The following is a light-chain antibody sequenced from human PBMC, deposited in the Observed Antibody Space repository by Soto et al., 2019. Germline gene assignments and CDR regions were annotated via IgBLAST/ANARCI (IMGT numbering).Light chain of an antibody. CDR2: DAS. V-gene: IGKV3D-15*01. Sequence: MVLPQSPGRLSLSPGERATLSCRASQSVSSNYLAWYQQKPGQAPRLLIYDASNRATGIPARFSGSGSGTDFTLTISSLQSEDFAVYYCQQYNNWPRTFGRGTKVDIK. CDR3: QQYNNWPRT. CDR1: QSVSSN. J-gene: IGKJ1*01.